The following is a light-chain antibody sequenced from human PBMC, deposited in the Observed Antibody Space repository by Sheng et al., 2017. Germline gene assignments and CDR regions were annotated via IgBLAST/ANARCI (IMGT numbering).Light chain of an antibody. V-gene: IGKV1-33*01. J-gene: IGKJ4*01. Sequence: DIQMTQSPSSLSASVGDRVTITCQASQDINKFLNWYQQKPGRAPSLLIYDVSNLKTGVPSRFSGSGSGTHFTLTISSLQPEDIGTYYCHQYDSMPRTFGGGTKVEIK. CDR2: DVS. CDR3: HQYDSMPRT. CDR1: QDINKF.